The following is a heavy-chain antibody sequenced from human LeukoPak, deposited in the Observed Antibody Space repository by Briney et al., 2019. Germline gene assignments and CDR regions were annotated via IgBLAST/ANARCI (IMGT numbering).Heavy chain of an antibody. Sequence: GGSLRLSCAASEFTFSSYAMSWVRQAPGKGLEWVSAISNSGGSTYYADSVKGRFTISRGNSKNTLYLQMNSLRAEDTAVYYCASVNPVAGTAFYFDYWGQGTLVTVSS. CDR3: ASVNPVAGTAFYFDY. J-gene: IGHJ4*02. D-gene: IGHD6-19*01. V-gene: IGHV3-23*01. CDR1: EFTFSSYA. CDR2: ISNSGGST.